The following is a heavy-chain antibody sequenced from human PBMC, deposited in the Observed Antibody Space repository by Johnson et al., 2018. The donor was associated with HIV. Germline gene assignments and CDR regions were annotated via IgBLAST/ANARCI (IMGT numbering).Heavy chain of an antibody. CDR1: GLTFSTSW. Sequence: EQLEESGGGLVQTGGSLRLTCAASGLTFSTSWMNWVRQAPGRGLEWVANIKHDGSRIQYMDSVKGRFTISRDNTRHLLFLQMNTLRAEDTAVYYCARDVSYRYDGDGWADAFDIWGQGTMVTVSA. CDR2: IKHDGSRI. J-gene: IGHJ3*02. CDR3: ARDVSYRYDGDGWADAFDI. V-gene: IGHV3-7*01. D-gene: IGHD5-18*01.